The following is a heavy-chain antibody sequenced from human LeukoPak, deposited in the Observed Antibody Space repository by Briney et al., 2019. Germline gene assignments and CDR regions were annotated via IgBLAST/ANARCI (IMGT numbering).Heavy chain of an antibody. J-gene: IGHJ3*02. CDR2: ISFDGGYK. Sequence: GGSLRLSCTASEFTFSNYTMHWVRQAPGKGLDWVTVISFDGGYKYYADSVRGRFIISRDNSKNTLFLQMNSLRAEDTAVYYCARANNADAFDNWGQGTMVSVSS. D-gene: IGHD2-8*01. V-gene: IGHV3-30-3*01. CDR1: EFTFSNYT. CDR3: ARANNADAFDN.